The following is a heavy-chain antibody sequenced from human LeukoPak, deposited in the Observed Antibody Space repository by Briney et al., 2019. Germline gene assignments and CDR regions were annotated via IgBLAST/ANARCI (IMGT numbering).Heavy chain of an antibody. CDR3: ATFRGSYNAEYFQH. Sequence: ASVKVSCKVAGYTLTELSMHWVRQAPGKGLEWMGGFDPEDGETIYAQKFQGRVTMTEDTSTDTAYMELSSLRSEDTAVYYCATFRGSYNAEYFQHWGQGTLVTVSS. CDR2: FDPEDGET. J-gene: IGHJ1*01. V-gene: IGHV1-24*01. CDR1: GYTLTELS. D-gene: IGHD1-26*01.